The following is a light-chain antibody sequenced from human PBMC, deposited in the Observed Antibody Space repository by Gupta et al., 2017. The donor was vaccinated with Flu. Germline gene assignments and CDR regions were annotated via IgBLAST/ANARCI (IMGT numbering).Light chain of an antibody. CDR2: GAS. V-gene: IGKV3-15*01. CDR3: QQYNNWPPWT. Sequence: EIVMTQSPATLSVSPGERATLSCRASQSVSSNLAWYKQEPGQAPRLLIYGASTRATGIPARFSGSGSGTEFTLTISSLQSEDFAVYYCQQYNNWPPWTFGQGTKVEIK. J-gene: IGKJ1*01. CDR1: QSVSSN.